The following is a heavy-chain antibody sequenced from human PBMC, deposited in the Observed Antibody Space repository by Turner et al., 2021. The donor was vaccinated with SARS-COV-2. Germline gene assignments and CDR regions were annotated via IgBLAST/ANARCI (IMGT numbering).Heavy chain of an antibody. J-gene: IGHJ5*02. V-gene: IGHV1-69*01. D-gene: IGHD2-2*01. CDR3: ARVPQYCSSSSCHSNWFDP. CDR1: GGTFSSYD. Sequence: QVQLVQSGAKVKKPGSSVKVSCKASGGTFSSYDISWVRQAPGQGLEWMGGIIPIFGTANYAQKFQGRVTITADESTSTAYMELSSLRSEDTAVYYCARVPQYCSSSSCHSNWFDPWGQGTLVTVSS. CDR2: IIPIFGTA.